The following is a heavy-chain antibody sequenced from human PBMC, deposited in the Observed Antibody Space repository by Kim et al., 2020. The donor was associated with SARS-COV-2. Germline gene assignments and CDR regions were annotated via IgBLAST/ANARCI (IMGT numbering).Heavy chain of an antibody. D-gene: IGHD6-19*01. CDR3: ARRTSSGWYLSIGFWFDP. Sequence: SETLSLTCTVSGGSISSSSYYWGWIRQPPGKGLEWIGSIYYSGSTYYNPSLKSRVTISVDTSKNQFSLKLSSVTAADTAVYYCARRTSSGWYLSIGFWFDPWGQGTLVTVSS. J-gene: IGHJ5*02. V-gene: IGHV4-39*01. CDR1: GGSISSSSYY. CDR2: IYYSGST.